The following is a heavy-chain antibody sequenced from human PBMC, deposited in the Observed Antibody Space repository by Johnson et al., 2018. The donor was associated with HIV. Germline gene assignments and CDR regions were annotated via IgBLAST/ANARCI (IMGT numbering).Heavy chain of an antibody. D-gene: IGHD2-8*02. CDR1: GFTFSSYA. V-gene: IGHV3-30*04. Sequence: QVQLVESGGGVVQPGRSLRLSCAASGFTFSSYAMHWVRQAPGKGLEWVAVISYAGSNKYYADSVKGRFTISRDNSKNTLYLQMNSLRAEDTAVYYCARDICTGGVCYDAFDIWGQGTMVTVSS. CDR2: ISYAGSNK. CDR3: ARDICTGGVCYDAFDI. J-gene: IGHJ3*02.